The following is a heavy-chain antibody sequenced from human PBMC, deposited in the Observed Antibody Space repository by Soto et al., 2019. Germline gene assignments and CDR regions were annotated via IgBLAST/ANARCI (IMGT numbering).Heavy chain of an antibody. CDR2: IYHSGST. Sequence: PSETLSLTCAVSGGPISSSNWWSWVRQPPGKGLEWIGEIYHSGSTNYNPSLKSRVTISVDKSKNQFSLKLSSVTAADTAVYYCARDPGPQVAAAGFDYWGQGTLVTVSS. CDR3: ARDPGPQVAAAGFDY. D-gene: IGHD6-13*01. CDR1: GGPISSSNW. J-gene: IGHJ4*02. V-gene: IGHV4-4*02.